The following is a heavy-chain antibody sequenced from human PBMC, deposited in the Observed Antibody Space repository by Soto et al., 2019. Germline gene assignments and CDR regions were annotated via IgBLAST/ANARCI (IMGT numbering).Heavy chain of an antibody. D-gene: IGHD5-18*01. J-gene: IGHJ6*02. CDR3: TRVLGYTFEPGKTRYYAMDV. CDR2: LIPVFGSP. Sequence: QVQLVQSGAEVKKPGSSVTVSCKTSGGTFSKDAINWVRQAPGQGLEWMGLLIPVFGSPIYAQKFQGRIRITADESTSTAFMDLNSLRSEDTAVYYCTRVLGYTFEPGKTRYYAMDVWGQGTTVSVSS. CDR1: GGTFSKDA. V-gene: IGHV1-69*01.